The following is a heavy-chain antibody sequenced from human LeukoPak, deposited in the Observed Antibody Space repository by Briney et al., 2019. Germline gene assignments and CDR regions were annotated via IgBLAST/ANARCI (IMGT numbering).Heavy chain of an antibody. CDR2: INHSGST. Sequence: MPSETLSLTCAVYGGSFSGYYWSWIRQPPGKGLEWIGEINHSGSTNYNPSLKSRVTISVDTSKNQFSLKLSSVTAADTAVYYCARGPPLSLRGYSYGPDYWGQGTLVTVSS. CDR1: GGSFSGYY. D-gene: IGHD5-18*01. CDR3: ARGPPLSLRGYSYGPDY. J-gene: IGHJ4*02. V-gene: IGHV4-34*01.